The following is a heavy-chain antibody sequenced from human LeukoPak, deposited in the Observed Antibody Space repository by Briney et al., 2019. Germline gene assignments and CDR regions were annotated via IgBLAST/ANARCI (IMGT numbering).Heavy chain of an antibody. Sequence: ASVKVSCKSSGYTFTSYYMHWVRQAPGQGLEWMGIINPSGVSTIYAQIFQGRVTMTRDTSTSTVYMALSSLRSEDTAVYYCARGLGIGWFDPWGQGTLVTVSS. CDR2: INPSGVST. CDR1: GYTFTSYY. V-gene: IGHV1-46*01. D-gene: IGHD7-27*01. J-gene: IGHJ5*02. CDR3: ARGLGIGWFDP.